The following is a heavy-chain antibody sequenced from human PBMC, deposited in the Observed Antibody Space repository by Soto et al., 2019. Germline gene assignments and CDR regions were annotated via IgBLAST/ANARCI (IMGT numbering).Heavy chain of an antibody. CDR2: IIPIFGTA. Sequence: QVQLVQSGAEVKKPGSSVKVSCKASGGTFSSYAISWVRQAPGQGLEWMGGIIPIFGTANYAQKFQGRVTITADESTSTAYMELSSLRSEDTAVYYCARAFIAARRNPALRWYFDLWGRGTLVTVSS. CDR3: ARAFIAARRNPALRWYFDL. V-gene: IGHV1-69*12. J-gene: IGHJ2*01. D-gene: IGHD6-6*01. CDR1: GGTFSSYA.